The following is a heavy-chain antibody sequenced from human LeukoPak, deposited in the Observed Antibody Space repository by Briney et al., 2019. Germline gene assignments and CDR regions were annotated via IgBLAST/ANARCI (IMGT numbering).Heavy chain of an antibody. CDR2: IIPIFGTA. CDR3: ARDKGPYCSSTSCYGDWFDP. Sequence: ASVKVSCKVSGYTLTELSMHWVRQAPGKGLEWMGGIIPIFGTANYAQKFQGRATITADESTSTAYMELSSLRSEDTAVYYCARDKGPYCSSTSCYGDWFDPWGQGTLVTVSS. V-gene: IGHV1-69*13. CDR1: GYTLTELS. D-gene: IGHD2-2*01. J-gene: IGHJ5*02.